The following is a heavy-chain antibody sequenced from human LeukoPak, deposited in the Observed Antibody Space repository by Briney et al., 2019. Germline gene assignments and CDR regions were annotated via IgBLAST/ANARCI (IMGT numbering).Heavy chain of an antibody. J-gene: IGHJ4*02. CDR1: GYSFISYW. CDR2: IYPGDSDT. CDR3: ARRSTLRSPFDY. Sequence: GESLKISCKGSGYSFISYWIGWVRQMPGKGLDWMGIIYPGDSDTRYSPSFQGQVTISADKSITTAYLQWSSLKASDTAMYYCARRSTLRSPFDYWGQGTLVTVSS. D-gene: IGHD5-12*01. V-gene: IGHV5-51*01.